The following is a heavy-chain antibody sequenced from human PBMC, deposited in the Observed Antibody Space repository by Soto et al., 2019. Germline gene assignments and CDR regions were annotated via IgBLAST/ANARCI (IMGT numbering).Heavy chain of an antibody. J-gene: IGHJ6*03. V-gene: IGHV1-69*02. CDR1: GGTFSSYT. CDR3: ARGYCSGGSCYSGNYYYYYMDV. CDR2: IIPILGIA. Sequence: GASVKVSCKASGGTFSSYTISWVRQAPGQGLEWMGRIIPILGIANYAQKFQGRVTITADKSTSTAYMELSSLRSEDTAVYYCARGYCSGGSCYSGNYYYYYMDVWGKGTTVTVSS. D-gene: IGHD2-15*01.